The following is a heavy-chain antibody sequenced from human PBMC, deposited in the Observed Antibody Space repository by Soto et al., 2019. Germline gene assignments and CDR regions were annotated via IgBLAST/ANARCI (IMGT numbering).Heavy chain of an antibody. J-gene: IGHJ4*02. CDR3: ANLTPRRDGYNPFDY. Sequence: GGSLRLSCAASGSTFSSYAMSWVRQAPGKGLEWVSAISGSGGSTYYADSVKGRFTISRDNSKNTLYLQMNSLRAEDTAVYYCANLTPRRDGYNPFDYWGQGTLVTVSS. CDR1: GSTFSSYA. D-gene: IGHD5-12*01. V-gene: IGHV3-23*01. CDR2: ISGSGGST.